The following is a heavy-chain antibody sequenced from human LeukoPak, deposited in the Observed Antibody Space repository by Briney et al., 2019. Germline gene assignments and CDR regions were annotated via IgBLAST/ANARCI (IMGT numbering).Heavy chain of an antibody. CDR1: GFPFSSYW. CDR3: ARGVSLGYSSSSPDY. D-gene: IGHD6-13*01. CDR2: IWYDGSNE. J-gene: IGHJ4*02. V-gene: IGHV3-33*08. Sequence: GGSLRLSCVASGFPFSSYWMTWVRQAPGKGLEWVAVIWYDGSNEFYADSVRGRFTISRDNSKNTVFLQMNSLRAEDTAVYYCARGVSLGYSSSSPDYWGQGTLVTVSS.